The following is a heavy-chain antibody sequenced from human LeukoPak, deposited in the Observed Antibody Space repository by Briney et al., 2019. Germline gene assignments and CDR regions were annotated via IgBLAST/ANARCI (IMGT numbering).Heavy chain of an antibody. V-gene: IGHV3-30*04. J-gene: IGHJ4*02. Sequence: GGSLRLSCAAPGFTLSSYAMHWVRQAPGKGLEWVAVISYDGSNKYYADSVKGRFTISRDNSKNTLYLQMNSLRAEDTAVYYCARVTGKPGYYFDYWGQGTLVTVSS. CDR2: ISYDGSNK. CDR3: ARVTGKPGYYFDY. CDR1: GFTLSSYA. D-gene: IGHD7-27*01.